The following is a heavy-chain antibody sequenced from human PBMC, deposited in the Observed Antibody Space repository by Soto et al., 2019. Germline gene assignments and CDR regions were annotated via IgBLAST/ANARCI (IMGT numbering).Heavy chain of an antibody. J-gene: IGHJ4*02. CDR1: GFTFSSFG. D-gene: IGHD1-26*01. CDR2: VRSDGDTT. Sequence: EVQVLESGGGLVQPGGSLRLSCAASGFTFSSFGMNWVRQAPGKGLEWVSGVRSDGDTTYNTESVKGRFTVSRDTSKNTVYLQMNSLRAEDTAVYYCAKGKGVGATPDGANCWGQGTPVTVSS. V-gene: IGHV3-23*01. CDR3: AKGKGVGATPDGANC.